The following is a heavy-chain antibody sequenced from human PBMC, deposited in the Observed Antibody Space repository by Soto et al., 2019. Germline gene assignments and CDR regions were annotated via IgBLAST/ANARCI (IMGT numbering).Heavy chain of an antibody. D-gene: IGHD2-15*01. Sequence: QLQLQESGSGLVKPSQTLSLTCAVSGGSSSSGGYSWSWIRQPPVQGLEWIGYIYHSGSTYYNPSLKSRVTISVDRSKNQFSLKLRSVPAADTAVYYCAREGARTAATEENWFDPWGQGNLVTVSS. J-gene: IGHJ5*02. CDR3: AREGARTAATEENWFDP. CDR1: GGSSSSGGYS. CDR2: IYHSGST. V-gene: IGHV4-30-2*01.